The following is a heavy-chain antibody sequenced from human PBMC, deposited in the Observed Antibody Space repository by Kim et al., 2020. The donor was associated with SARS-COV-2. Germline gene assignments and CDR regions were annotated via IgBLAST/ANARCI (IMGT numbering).Heavy chain of an antibody. CDR2: INHSGST. Sequence: SETLSLTCAAYGVSFSGYYWSWIRQPPGKGLEWVADINHSGSTNYNPSLKSRVIISVDTSKNQFSLKLISVTTADTAAYYCSTGNRISHFYYYYYGMDL. V-gene: IGHV4-34*01. CDR1: GVSFSGYY. D-gene: IGHD2-15*01. J-gene: IGHJ6*01. CDR3: STGNRISHFYYYYYGMDL.